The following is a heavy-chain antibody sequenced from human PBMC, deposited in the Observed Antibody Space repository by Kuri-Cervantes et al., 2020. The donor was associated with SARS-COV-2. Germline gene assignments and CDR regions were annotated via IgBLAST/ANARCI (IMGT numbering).Heavy chain of an antibody. CDR2: IYYSGST. CDR3: ARAIYCSSTSCSYYFDY. D-gene: IGHD2-2*01. Sequence: SETPSLTCTVSGGSISSGDYYWSWIRQPPGKGLEWIGYIYYSGSTYYNPSLKSRVTISVDTSKNQFSLKLSSVTAADTAVYYCARAIYCSSTSCSYYFDYWGQGTLVTVSS. J-gene: IGHJ4*02. CDR1: GGSISSGDYY. V-gene: IGHV4-30-4*08.